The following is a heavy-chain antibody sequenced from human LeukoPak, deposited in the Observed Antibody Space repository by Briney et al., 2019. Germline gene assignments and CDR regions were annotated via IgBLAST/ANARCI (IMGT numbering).Heavy chain of an antibody. CDR2: IYYSGST. CDR3: ASSSWTLRYFDY. V-gene: IGHV4-31*03. CDR1: GGSISSGGYY. Sequence: SQTLSLTCTDSGGSISSGGYYWSWIRQHPGKGLEWIGYIYYSGSTYYNPSLKSRVTISVDTSKNQFSLKLSSVTAADTAVYYCASSSWTLRYFDYWGQGTLVTVSS. J-gene: IGHJ4*02. D-gene: IGHD6-13*01.